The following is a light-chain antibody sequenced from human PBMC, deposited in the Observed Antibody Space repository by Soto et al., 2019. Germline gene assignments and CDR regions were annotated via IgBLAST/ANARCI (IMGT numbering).Light chain of an antibody. J-gene: IGLJ3*02. Sequence: QSVLTQPPSASGTPGQRVTISCSGSNSNIGSNTVNWYQQVPGTAPKLLIYSNNQRPSGVPDRFSGSKSGTSASLAISGLQSEDEADYSCVAWDDSLNGWVFGGGTKLTVL. CDR3: VAWDDSLNGWV. V-gene: IGLV1-44*01. CDR1: NSNIGSNT. CDR2: SNN.